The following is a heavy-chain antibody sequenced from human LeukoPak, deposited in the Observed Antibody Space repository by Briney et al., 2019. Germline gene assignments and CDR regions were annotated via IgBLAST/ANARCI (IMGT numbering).Heavy chain of an antibody. CDR1: GLTFRDYA. V-gene: IGHV3-23*01. CDR3: AKEATWGGSSWFDY. CDR2: IIGNGYST. Sequence: PGGSLRLSCAASGLTFRDYALSWVRQAPEKGLEWVSSIIGNGYSTYYADSVKGRFTISRDNSKNTLYLQMNSLRADDTAVYYCAKEATWGGSSWFDYWGQGTLVTVSS. J-gene: IGHJ4*02. D-gene: IGHD6-13*01.